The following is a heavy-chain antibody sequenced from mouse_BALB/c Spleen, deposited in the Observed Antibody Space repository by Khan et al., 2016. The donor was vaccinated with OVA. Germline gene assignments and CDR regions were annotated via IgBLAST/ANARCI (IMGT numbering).Heavy chain of an antibody. J-gene: IGHJ3*01. CDR3: ARLAYYYDSEGFAY. Sequence: EVELVESGGDVVKPGGSLKLSCVASGFTFSTYGMSWVRQTPDKRLEWVATVSTGGHYTYYPDTVKGRFIISRDNAKNTLYLQMNSLKSEDTAMFYCARLAYYYDSEGFAYWGQGTLVTVSS. D-gene: IGHD1-1*01. V-gene: IGHV5-6*01. CDR1: GFTFSTYG. CDR2: VSTGGHYT.